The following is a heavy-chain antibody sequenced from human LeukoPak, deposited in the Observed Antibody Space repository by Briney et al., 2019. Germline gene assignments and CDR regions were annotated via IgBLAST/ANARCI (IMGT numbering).Heavy chain of an antibody. D-gene: IGHD6-13*01. CDR2: ISYDGSNK. V-gene: IGHV3-30*18. CDR3: AKDFSSSWHDAFDI. J-gene: IGHJ3*02. CDR1: GFTFSSYG. Sequence: GGSLRLSCAASGFTFSSYGMHWVRQAPGKGLEWVAVISYDGSNKYYADSVKGRFTISRDNSKNTLYLQMNSLRAEDTAAYYCAKDFSSSWHDAFDIWGQGTMVTVSS.